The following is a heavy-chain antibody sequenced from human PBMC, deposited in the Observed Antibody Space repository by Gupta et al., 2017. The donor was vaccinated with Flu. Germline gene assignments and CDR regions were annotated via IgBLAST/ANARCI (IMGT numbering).Heavy chain of an antibody. CDR3: AKDWRWTNNIYGMNV. V-gene: IGHV3-30*18. Sequence: QERVVESGGGVVQPGRSLRLSCAASGFSFSNYGMHWVRQAPGKGLEWVAVISHDGRDPYHSDSVKGRFTISRDNSKNTLYLQMNSLRNEDTAVYYCAKDWRWTNNIYGMNVWGQGTTVTVSS. D-gene: IGHD2-8*01. CDR1: GFSFSNYG. CDR2: ISHDGRDP. J-gene: IGHJ6*02.